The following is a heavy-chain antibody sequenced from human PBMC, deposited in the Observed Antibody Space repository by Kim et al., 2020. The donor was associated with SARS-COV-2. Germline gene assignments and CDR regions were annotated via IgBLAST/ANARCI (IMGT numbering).Heavy chain of an antibody. J-gene: IGHJ6*01. CDR3: ARGFVVVPAAINWGLRYY. CDR2: INHSGST. V-gene: IGHV4-34*01. D-gene: IGHD2-2*01. Sequence: SETLSLTCAVYGGSFSGYYWSWIRQPPGKGLEWIGEINHSGSTNYNPSLKSRVTISVDTSKNQFSLKLSSVTAADTAVYYCARGFVVVPAAINWGLRYY. CDR1: GGSFSGYY.